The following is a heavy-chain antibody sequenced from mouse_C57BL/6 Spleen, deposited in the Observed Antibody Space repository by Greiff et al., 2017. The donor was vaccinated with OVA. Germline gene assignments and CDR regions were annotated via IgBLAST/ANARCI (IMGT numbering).Heavy chain of an antibody. CDR1: GYTFTSYW. CDR2: IDPSDSET. Sequence: QVQLQQPGAELVRPGSSVKLSCKASGYTFTSYWMHWVKQRPIQGLEWIGNIDPSDSETTYNQKFKDKATLTVDKSSSTAYMQLSSLTSEDSAVYYCAREGGSYYFDYWGQGTTLTVSS. J-gene: IGHJ2*01. V-gene: IGHV1-52*01. CDR3: AREGGSYYFDY.